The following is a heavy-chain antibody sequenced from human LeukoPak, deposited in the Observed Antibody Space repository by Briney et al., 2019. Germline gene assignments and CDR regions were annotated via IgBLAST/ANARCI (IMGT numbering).Heavy chain of an antibody. CDR1: GGSITSYY. J-gene: IGHJ2*01. V-gene: IGHV4-59*01. CDR2: IYYSGST. Sequence: PSETLSLTCTVSGGSITSYYWNWIRQPPGKGLEWIGYIYYSGSTNYNPSLKSRVTISVDTSKNQFSLKLTSVTAADTAVYYCARDRIYSGGWYSRYFDLWGRGTLVTVSS. D-gene: IGHD6-19*01. CDR3: ARDRIYSGGWYSRYFDL.